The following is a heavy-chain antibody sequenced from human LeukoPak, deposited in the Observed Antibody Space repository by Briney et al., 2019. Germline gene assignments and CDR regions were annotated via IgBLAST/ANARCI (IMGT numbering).Heavy chain of an antibody. CDR2: ITDDSNTI. CDR3: ASYTTYYYDSSGYYPLPYYYYGMDV. J-gene: IGHJ6*02. CDR1: GFTFSTYS. Sequence: GGSLRLSCAASGFTFSTYSMNWVRQAPGKGLEWISYITDDSNTIYYADSVKGRFTISRDNAKNSLYLQMNSLRAEDTAVYYCASYTTYYYDSSGYYPLPYYYYGMDVWGQGTTVTVSS. D-gene: IGHD3-22*01. V-gene: IGHV3-48*04.